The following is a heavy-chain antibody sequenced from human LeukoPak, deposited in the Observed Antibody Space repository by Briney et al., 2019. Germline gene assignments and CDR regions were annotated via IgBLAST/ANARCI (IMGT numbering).Heavy chain of an antibody. CDR3: AGGNQLLYGDYYYYMDV. Sequence: SETLSLTCAVYGGSFSGYYWSWIRQPAGKGLEWIGRIYTSGSTNYNPSLKSRVTMSIDTSKNQFSLKLSSVTAADTAVYYCAGGNQLLYGDYYYYMDVWGKGTTVTVSS. CDR2: IYTSGST. V-gene: IGHV4-59*10. CDR1: GGSFSGYY. D-gene: IGHD2-2*02. J-gene: IGHJ6*03.